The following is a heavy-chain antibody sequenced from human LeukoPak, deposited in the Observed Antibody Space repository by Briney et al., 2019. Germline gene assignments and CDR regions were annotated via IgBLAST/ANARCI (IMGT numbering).Heavy chain of an antibody. CDR1: GGSISSYY. CDR2: IYYSGST. CDR3: ARQYSSSWYSYWFDP. J-gene: IGHJ5*02. Sequence: SETLSLTCTVSGGSISSYYWSWIRQPPGKGLEWIGYIYYSGSTNYNPSLKSRVTISVDTSKNQFSLKLSSVTAADMAVYYCARQYSSSWYSYWFDPWGQGTLVTVSS. V-gene: IGHV4-59*08. D-gene: IGHD6-13*01.